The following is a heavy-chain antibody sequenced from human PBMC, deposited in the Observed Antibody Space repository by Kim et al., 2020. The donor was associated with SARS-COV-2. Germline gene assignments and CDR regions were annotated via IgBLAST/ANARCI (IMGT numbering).Heavy chain of an antibody. D-gene: IGHD6-13*01. J-gene: IGHJ6*02. CDR2: INAGNGKT. CDR1: GYSFSNYA. V-gene: IGHV1-3*01. CDR3: AVAVGGWMNYYYGLDV. Sequence: ASVKVSCKTFGYSFSNYALHWVRQAPGQRLEWMGWINAGNGKTKYSQRFQDRVTITRDTSATTAYMELSSLKSEDTAVYYCAVAVGGWMNYYYGLDVWGQGTTVTVSS.